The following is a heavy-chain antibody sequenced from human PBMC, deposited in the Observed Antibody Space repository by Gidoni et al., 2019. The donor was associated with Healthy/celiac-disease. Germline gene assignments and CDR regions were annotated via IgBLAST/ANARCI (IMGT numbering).Heavy chain of an antibody. Sequence: EVQLVESGGGLVKPGGSLRRSCAASGFTFSSYSMNLVRQVPGKRLEWVSSISSSSSYIYYAYSVKGRFTISRDNAKNSLYLQMNSLRAEDTAVYYCARATPPDYWGQGTLVTVSS. CDR2: ISSSSSYI. CDR3: ARATPPDY. V-gene: IGHV3-21*01. J-gene: IGHJ4*02. CDR1: GFTFSSYS.